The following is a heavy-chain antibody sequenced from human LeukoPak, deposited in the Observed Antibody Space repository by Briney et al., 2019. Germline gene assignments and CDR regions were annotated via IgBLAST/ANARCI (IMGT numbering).Heavy chain of an antibody. D-gene: IGHD6-19*01. V-gene: IGHV5-51*01. CDR3: ARLEPPLGEQWLVLGAFDI. CDR1: GYSFTSYW. Sequence: PGESLKISCKGSGYSFTSYWIGWVRQMPGKGLEWMGIIYPGDSDTRYSPSFQGQVTISADKSISTAYLQWSSLKASDTAMYYCARLEPPLGEQWLVLGAFDIWGQGTMVTVSS. J-gene: IGHJ3*02. CDR2: IYPGDSDT.